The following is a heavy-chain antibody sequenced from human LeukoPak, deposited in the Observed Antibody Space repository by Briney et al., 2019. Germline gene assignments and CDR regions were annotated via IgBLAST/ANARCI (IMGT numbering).Heavy chain of an antibody. CDR1: GFTFSSYW. Sequence: GGSLRLSCAASGFTFSSYWMHWVRQAPGKGLVWVSRINSDGSNTSYADSVKGRFTISRDNAKNTLYLQMNSLRAEDTAVYYCARAGGLGIQNYYYYMDVWGKGTTVTVSS. V-gene: IGHV3-74*01. CDR3: ARAGGLGIQNYYYYMDV. J-gene: IGHJ6*03. CDR2: INSDGSNT. D-gene: IGHD7-27*01.